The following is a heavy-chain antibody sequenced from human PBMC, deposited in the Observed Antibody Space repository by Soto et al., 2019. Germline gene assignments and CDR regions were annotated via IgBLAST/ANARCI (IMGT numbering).Heavy chain of an antibody. D-gene: IGHD3-10*01. J-gene: IGHJ4*02. Sequence: SQTLSLTCAISGDSVSSNSAAWNWIRQSPSRGLEWLGRTYYRSKWYNDYAVSVKSRITINPDTSKNQFSLQLNSVTPEDTAVYYCGRAGTGLLWLGELFIFDYWGQGTLVTVSS. V-gene: IGHV6-1*01. CDR2: TYYRSKWYN. CDR1: GDSVSSNSAA. CDR3: GRAGTGLLWLGELFIFDY.